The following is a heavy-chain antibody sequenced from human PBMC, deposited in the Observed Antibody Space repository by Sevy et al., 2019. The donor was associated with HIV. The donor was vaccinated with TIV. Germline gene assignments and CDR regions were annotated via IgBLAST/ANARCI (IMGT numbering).Heavy chain of an antibody. CDR1: GFNFDNYA. Sequence: GGSLRLSCAASGFNFDNYAMTWVRQAPGKGLECVSTISGSGGTTYYADSVKGRFTISRDNSRNTLSLQMNNLRVEDTAIYFCAKDHTTPAKYYFDSXXXGTLVTVSS. V-gene: IGHV3-23*01. CDR2: ISGSGGTT. J-gene: IGHJ4*02. D-gene: IGHD2-2*01. CDR3: AKDHTTPAKYYFDS.